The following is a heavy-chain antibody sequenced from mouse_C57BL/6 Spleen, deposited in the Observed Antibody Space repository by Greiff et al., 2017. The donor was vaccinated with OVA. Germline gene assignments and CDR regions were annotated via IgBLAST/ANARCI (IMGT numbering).Heavy chain of an antibody. Sequence: VQLVESGGGLVKPGGSLKLSCAASGFTFSSYAMSWVRQTPEKRLEWVATISDGGSYTYYPDNVKGRFTISRDNAKNNLYLQMSHLKSEDTAMYYCARASLMVLEYFDVWGTGTTVTVSS. J-gene: IGHJ1*03. CDR2: ISDGGSYT. V-gene: IGHV5-4*01. D-gene: IGHD2-1*01. CDR1: GFTFSSYA. CDR3: ARASLMVLEYFDV.